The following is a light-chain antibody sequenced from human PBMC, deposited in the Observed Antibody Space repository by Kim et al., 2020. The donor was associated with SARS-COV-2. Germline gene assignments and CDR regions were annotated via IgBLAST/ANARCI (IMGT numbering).Light chain of an antibody. J-gene: IGLJ3*02. Sequence: GQTVRITCQGDSLRNYYASWYQQKPGQAAVFVIYDKDDRPSGIPDRFSGSSSGNTAYLTITGAQAEDEADYDCNSRDSSGNHLTWVFGGGTQLTVL. CDR1: SLRNYY. CDR3: NSRDSSGNHLTWV. V-gene: IGLV3-19*01. CDR2: DKD.